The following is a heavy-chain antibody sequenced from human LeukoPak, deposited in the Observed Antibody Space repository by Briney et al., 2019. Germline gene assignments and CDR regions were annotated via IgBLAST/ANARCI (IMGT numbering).Heavy chain of an antibody. CDR2: IYYSGST. V-gene: IGHV4-31*03. CDR1: GGSISSGGYY. J-gene: IGHJ4*02. CDR3: ARGGALGPPYFDY. D-gene: IGHD3-16*01. Sequence: SETLSLTCTVSGGSISSGGYYWSWIRQHPGKGLEWIGYIYYSGSTYYNPSLKSRVTISVGTSKNQFSLKLSSVTAADTAVYYCARGGALGPPYFDYWGQGTLVTVSS.